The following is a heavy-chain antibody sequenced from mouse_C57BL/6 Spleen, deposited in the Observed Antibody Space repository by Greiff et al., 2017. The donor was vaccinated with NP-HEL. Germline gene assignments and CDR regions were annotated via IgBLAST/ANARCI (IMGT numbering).Heavy chain of an antibody. D-gene: IGHD2-4*01. Sequence: EVQLQQSGPGLVKPSQSLSLTCSVTGYSITSGYYWNWIRQFPGNKLEWMGYISYDGSNNYNPSLKNRISITRDTSKNQFFLKLNSVTTEDTATYYCASFYYDYDGAYWGQGTLVTVSA. CDR2: ISYDGSN. CDR3: ASFYYDYDGAY. J-gene: IGHJ3*01. CDR1: GYSITSGYY. V-gene: IGHV3-6*01.